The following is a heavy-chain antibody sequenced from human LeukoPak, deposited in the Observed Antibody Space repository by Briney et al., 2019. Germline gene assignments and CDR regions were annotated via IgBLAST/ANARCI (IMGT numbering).Heavy chain of an antibody. Sequence: SETLSLTCTVSGGSISGYYWSWIRQPPGKGLEWIGYVSYSGSTNYNPSLKSRVTMSVDTSKNQVPLKLRSVTTADTAVYYCARWNPYDSSGYYYAFDYWGQGTLVTVSS. CDR3: ARWNPYDSSGYYYAFDY. CDR1: GGSISGYY. J-gene: IGHJ4*02. V-gene: IGHV4-59*01. CDR2: VSYSGST. D-gene: IGHD3-22*01.